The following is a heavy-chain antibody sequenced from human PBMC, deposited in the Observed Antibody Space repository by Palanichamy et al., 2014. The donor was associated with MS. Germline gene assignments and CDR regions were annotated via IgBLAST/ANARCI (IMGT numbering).Heavy chain of an antibody. CDR1: GFSFRNYG. V-gene: IGHV3-33*01. J-gene: IGHJ6*02. D-gene: IGHD3-22*01. CDR3: ARGTPSSGYYYYYYNMDV. Sequence: QVQLVESGGGVVQPGRSLRLSCAASGFSFRNYGMHWVRQAPGKGLEWVAVIWYDATNKYYTDSVKGRFTISRDNSKNTLYLQMNSLRAEDTAVYYCARGTPSSGYYYYYYNMDVWGQGTTVTVSS. CDR2: IWYDATNK.